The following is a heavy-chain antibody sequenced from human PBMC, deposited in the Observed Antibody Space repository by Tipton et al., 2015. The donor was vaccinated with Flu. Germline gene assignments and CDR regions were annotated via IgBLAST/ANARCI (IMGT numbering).Heavy chain of an antibody. J-gene: IGHJ4*02. CDR3: AGGSGWLITD. D-gene: IGHD6-19*01. CDR2: ISYDGSNK. CDR1: GFTFNNYV. Sequence: SLRLSCAASGFTFNNYVMYWVRQAPGKGLEWVAVISYDGSNKYYTDSVKGRFTISRDNAKNSLSLQMDSLRGDDTAVYYCAGGSGWLITDWGQGTLVTVSS. V-gene: IGHV3-30-3*01.